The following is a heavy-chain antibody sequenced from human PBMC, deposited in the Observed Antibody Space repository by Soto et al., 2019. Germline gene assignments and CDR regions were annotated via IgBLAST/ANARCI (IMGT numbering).Heavy chain of an antibody. J-gene: IGHJ4*02. CDR3: ARGPRESGEWLLFDY. Sequence: ASVKVSCKASGGTFSSYEINWVRRAAGQGLEWMGRMNPDNGNTGYAQKFQDRVTMTRNTSISTAYMELSSLRSDDTAVYYCARGPRESGEWLLFDYWGQGALVTVSS. CDR2: MNPDNGNT. V-gene: IGHV1-8*02. CDR1: GGTFSSYE. D-gene: IGHD3-3*01.